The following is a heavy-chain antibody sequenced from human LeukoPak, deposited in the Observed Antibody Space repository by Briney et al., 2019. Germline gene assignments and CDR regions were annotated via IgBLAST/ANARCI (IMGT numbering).Heavy chain of an antibody. CDR2: IYYSGST. CDR1: GGSISSGCYY. Sequence: SQTLSLTCTVSGGSISSGCYYWSWLRQHPGKGLEWIGYIYYSGSTYYNPSLKSRVTISVDTSKNQFSLKLSSVTAADTAVYYCASTLGAVVVPAARPHWYFDLWGRGTLVTVSS. J-gene: IGHJ2*01. V-gene: IGHV4-31*03. D-gene: IGHD2-2*01. CDR3: ASTLGAVVVPAARPHWYFDL.